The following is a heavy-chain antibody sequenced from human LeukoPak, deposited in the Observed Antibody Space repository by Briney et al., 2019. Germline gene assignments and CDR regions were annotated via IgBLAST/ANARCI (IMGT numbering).Heavy chain of an antibody. CDR2: INPNSGGT. V-gene: IGHV1-2*02. D-gene: IGHD3-10*01. J-gene: IGHJ4*02. CDR3: ARVGYGSGSYLADY. CDR1: GYTFTGYY. Sequence: ASVKVSCKASGYTFTGYYMHWVRQAPGQGLEWMGWINPNSGGTNYAQKFQGRVTMTRDTSISTAYMELSRLGSDDTAVYYCARVGYGSGSYLADYWGQGTLVTVSS.